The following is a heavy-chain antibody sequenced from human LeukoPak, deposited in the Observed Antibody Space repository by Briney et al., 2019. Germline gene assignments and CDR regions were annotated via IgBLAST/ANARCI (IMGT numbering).Heavy chain of an antibody. D-gene: IGHD5-18*01. Sequence: GGSLRLSCAASGFTFSSYGMHWVRQAPGKGLEWVAVIWYDGSNKYYADSVKGRFTISRDNTKNTLYLQMNSLRAEDTAVYYCAMWIQVWKFDYWGQGTLVTASS. V-gene: IGHV3-33*01. CDR2: IWYDGSNK. CDR3: AMWIQVWKFDY. CDR1: GFTFSSYG. J-gene: IGHJ4*02.